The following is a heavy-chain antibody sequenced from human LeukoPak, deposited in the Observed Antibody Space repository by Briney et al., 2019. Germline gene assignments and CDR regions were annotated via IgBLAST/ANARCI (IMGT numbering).Heavy chain of an antibody. CDR1: GGSFSSYY. D-gene: IGHD5-24*01. Sequence: PSETLSLTCTVSGGSFSSYYWSWIRQPPGKGLEWIGYIYYSGGTNYNPSLKSRVTISVDTSKNQFSLKLSSVTAADTAMYYCARQKMATIPLDFDYWGQGTLVTVSS. CDR3: ARQKMATIPLDFDY. V-gene: IGHV4-59*08. J-gene: IGHJ4*02. CDR2: IYYSGGT.